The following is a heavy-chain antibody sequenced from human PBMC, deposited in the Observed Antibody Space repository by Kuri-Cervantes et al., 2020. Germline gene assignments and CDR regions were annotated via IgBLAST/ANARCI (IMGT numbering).Heavy chain of an antibody. V-gene: IGHV3-30*03. J-gene: IGHJ3*02. Sequence: GESLKISCAASGFTFSSYGMHWVRQAPGKGLEWVAVISYDGSNKYYADSVKGRFTISRDNSKNTLYLQMNSLRAEDTAVYYCAREQNSSGWSVRAFDIWGQGTMVTVSS. CDR2: ISYDGSNK. CDR1: GFTFSSYG. D-gene: IGHD6-19*01. CDR3: AREQNSSGWSVRAFDI.